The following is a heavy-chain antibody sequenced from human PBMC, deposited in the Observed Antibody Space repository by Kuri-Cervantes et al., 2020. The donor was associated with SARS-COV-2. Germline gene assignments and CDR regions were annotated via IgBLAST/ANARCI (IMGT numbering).Heavy chain of an antibody. D-gene: IGHD6-19*01. V-gene: IGHV1-69*06. CDR2: IILIFGTA. CDR1: GGTFSSYA. CDR3: ARDRGEQWLVSHYYYYGMDV. J-gene: IGHJ6*02. Sequence: SVKVSCKASGGTFSSYAISWVRQAPGQGLEWMGGIILIFGTANYAQKFQGRVTITADKSTSTAYMELSSLRSEDTAVYYCARDRGEQWLVSHYYYYGMDVWGQGTTVTVSS.